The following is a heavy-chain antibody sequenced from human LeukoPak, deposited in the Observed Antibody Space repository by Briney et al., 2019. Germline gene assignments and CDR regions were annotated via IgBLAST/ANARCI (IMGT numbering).Heavy chain of an antibody. J-gene: IGHJ4*02. CDR2: IYYSGST. CDR1: GGSISSSSYY. Sequence: SGTLSLTCTVSGGSISSSSYYWGWIRQPPGKGLEWIGSIYYSGSTYYNPSLKSRVTISVDTSKNQFSLKLSSVTAADTAVYYCARDLGEQQLAAIDYWGQGTLVTVSS. CDR3: ARDLGEQQLAAIDY. V-gene: IGHV4-39*07. D-gene: IGHD6-13*01.